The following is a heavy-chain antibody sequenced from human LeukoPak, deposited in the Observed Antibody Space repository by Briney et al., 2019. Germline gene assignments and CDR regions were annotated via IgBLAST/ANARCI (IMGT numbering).Heavy chain of an antibody. CDR2: MYYSGFS. D-gene: IGHD2-15*01. J-gene: IGHJ6*03. CDR3: ARDAIDGGYYMDV. Sequence: PSETLSLTCTVSGGSITSHYWSWIRQPPGKGLEWIGYMYYSGFSNYNPSHKSRVTISIDTSKNQFSLKLSSVTAADTAVYYCARDAIDGGYYMDVWGRGTTVTVSS. CDR1: GGSITSHY. V-gene: IGHV4-59*11.